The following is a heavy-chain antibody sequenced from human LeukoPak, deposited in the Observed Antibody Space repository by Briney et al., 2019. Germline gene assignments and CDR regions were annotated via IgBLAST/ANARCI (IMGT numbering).Heavy chain of an antibody. CDR2: VDPEDGET. J-gene: IGHJ4*02. CDR1: GYTFTDYY. V-gene: IGHV1-69-2*01. D-gene: IGHD2-8*01. CDR3: ATTIVLMVYAIFDY. Sequence: ASVKVSCKVSGYTFTDYYMHWVQQAPGKGLEWMGLVDPEDGETIYAEKFQGRVTITADTSTDTACMELSSLRSEDTAVYYCATTIVLMVYAIFDYWGQGTLVTVSS.